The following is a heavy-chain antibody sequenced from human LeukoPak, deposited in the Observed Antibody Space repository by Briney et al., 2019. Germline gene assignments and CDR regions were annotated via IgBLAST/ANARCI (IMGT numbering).Heavy chain of an antibody. CDR2: ISSSSSYI. Sequence: QTGGSLRLSCAASGFTFSSYWMSWVRQAPGKGLEWVSSISSSSSYIYYADSVKGRFTISRDNSKNTLYLQMNSLRAEDTAVYYCAKVGDTDYWGQGTLVTVSS. CDR1: GFTFSSYW. D-gene: IGHD3-16*01. J-gene: IGHJ4*02. CDR3: AKVGDTDY. V-gene: IGHV3-23*01.